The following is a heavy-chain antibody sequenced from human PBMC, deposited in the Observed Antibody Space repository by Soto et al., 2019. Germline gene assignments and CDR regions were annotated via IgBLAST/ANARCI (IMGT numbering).Heavy chain of an antibody. CDR2: INHSGRV. Sequence: QVQLQQWGAGLLKPSETLYLTCAVYGGSFSGHSWTWIRQSPGKGLEWIGDINHSGRVNYSPSLKSRVTISLDTSKDQFSRTLSAVTAADTAMYYCSTRAYDTNGYYRFDPWGQGTLVTVSS. D-gene: IGHD3-22*01. CDR1: GGSFSGHS. J-gene: IGHJ5*01. V-gene: IGHV4-34*01. CDR3: STRAYDTNGYYRFDP.